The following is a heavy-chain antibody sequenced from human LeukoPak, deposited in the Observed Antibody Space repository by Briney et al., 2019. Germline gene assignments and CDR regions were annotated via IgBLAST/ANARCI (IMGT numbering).Heavy chain of an antibody. Sequence: SETLSLTCTVSGGSISSYYWSWIRQPPGKGLEWIGYIYYSGSTNYNPSLKSRVTISVDTSKNQFSLKLSSVTAADTAVYYCARVMGRVLWFGELAMDVWGQGTTVTISS. CDR2: IYYSGST. D-gene: IGHD3-10*01. CDR3: ARVMGRVLWFGELAMDV. V-gene: IGHV4-59*01. J-gene: IGHJ6*02. CDR1: GGSISSYY.